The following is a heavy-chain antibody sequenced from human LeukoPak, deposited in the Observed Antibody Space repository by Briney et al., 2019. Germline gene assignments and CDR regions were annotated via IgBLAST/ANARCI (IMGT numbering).Heavy chain of an antibody. CDR3: LTYGAV. Sequence: GGSLRLSCAASGFIVSSNYMSWVRQPPGKGLEWVSIIYSGGLTYYADSVKGRFTISRDNSKNTLYLQMNSLRDDDTAVYYCLTYGAVWGQGTMVTVPS. CDR2: IYSGGLT. D-gene: IGHD4-17*01. V-gene: IGHV3-66*01. J-gene: IGHJ3*01. CDR1: GFIVSSNY.